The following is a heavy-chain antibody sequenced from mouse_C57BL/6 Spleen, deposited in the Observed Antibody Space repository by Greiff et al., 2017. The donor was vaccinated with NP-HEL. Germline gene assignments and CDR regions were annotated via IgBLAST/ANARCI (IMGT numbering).Heavy chain of an antibody. J-gene: IGHJ2*01. Sequence: EVQGVESGGGLVKPGGSLKLSCAASGFTFSSYAMSWVRQTPEKRLEWVATISDGGSYTYYPDNVKGRFTISRDNAKNNLYLQMSHLKSEDTAMYYCARDAFYYDYWGQSTTLTVSS. V-gene: IGHV5-4*01. CDR1: GFTFSSYA. CDR3: ARDAFYYDY. CDR2: ISDGGSYT.